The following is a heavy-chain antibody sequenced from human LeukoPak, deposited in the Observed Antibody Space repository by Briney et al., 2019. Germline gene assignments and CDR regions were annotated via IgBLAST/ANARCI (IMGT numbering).Heavy chain of an antibody. Sequence: GGSLRLSCAASGFTFSSYAMSWVRQAPGKGLEWVSAISGSGGNTYYADSVKGRFTISRDNSMNTLYLQMKSLRAEDTGVYYCARALYSSGWYDYWGQGTLVTVSS. CDR1: GFTFSSYA. D-gene: IGHD6-19*01. J-gene: IGHJ4*02. V-gene: IGHV3-23*01. CDR3: ARALYSSGWYDY. CDR2: ISGSGGNT.